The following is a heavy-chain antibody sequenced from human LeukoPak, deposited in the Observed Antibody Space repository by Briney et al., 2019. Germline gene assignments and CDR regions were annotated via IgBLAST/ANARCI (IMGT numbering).Heavy chain of an antibody. J-gene: IGHJ3*02. CDR1: GYSFTSYW. Sequence: GESLKISCKGSGYSFTSYWIGWVRQMPGKGLEWMGIIYPGDSDTRYSPSFQGQVTISADKSISTAYLQWSSLKASDTAMYYCARPDPKDGYNLNAFDIWGQGTMVTVSS. V-gene: IGHV5-51*01. D-gene: IGHD5-24*01. CDR3: ARPDPKDGYNLNAFDI. CDR2: IYPGDSDT.